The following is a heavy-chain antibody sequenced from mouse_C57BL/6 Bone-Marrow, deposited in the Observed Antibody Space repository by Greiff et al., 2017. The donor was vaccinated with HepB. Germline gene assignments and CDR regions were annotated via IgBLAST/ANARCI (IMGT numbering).Heavy chain of an antibody. J-gene: IGHJ2*01. V-gene: IGHV5-15*01. CDR3: ARQGPGNYDYFDY. CDR1: GFTFSDYG. Sequence: EVKLMESGGGLVQPGGSLKLSCAASGFTFSDYGMAWVRQAPRKGPEWVAFISNLAYSIYYADTVTGRFTISRENAKNTLYLEMSSLRSEDTAMYYCARQGPGNYDYFDYWGQGTTLTVSS. D-gene: IGHD2-1*01. CDR2: ISNLAYSI.